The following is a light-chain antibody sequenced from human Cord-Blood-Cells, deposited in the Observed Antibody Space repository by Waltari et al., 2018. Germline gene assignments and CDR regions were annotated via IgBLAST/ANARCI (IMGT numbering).Light chain of an antibody. J-gene: IGKJ5*01. CDR3: QQYGSSIT. CDR2: GAS. CDR1: QSVSSSY. V-gene: IGKV3-20*01. Sequence: EIVLTQSPGTLSLSPGERATLSCRASQSVSSSYLAWYQQKPGQAHRLLIYGASSRATGIPDRFSGSGSGTDFTLTISRLEPEDFAVYDCQQYGSSITFGQGTRLEIK.